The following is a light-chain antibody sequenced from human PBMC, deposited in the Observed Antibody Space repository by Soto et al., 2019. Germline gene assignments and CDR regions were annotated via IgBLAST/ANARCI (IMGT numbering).Light chain of an antibody. CDR1: QTISSW. Sequence: DIQMTQSPSTLSGSVGDRVTITCRASQTISSWLAWYQQKPGEAPKLLIYAASSLQSGVPSRFSGSGSGTDFTLTISSLQPEDFATYYCQQSYSTPRVTFGPGTKVDIK. J-gene: IGKJ3*01. V-gene: IGKV1-39*01. CDR3: QQSYSTPRVT. CDR2: AAS.